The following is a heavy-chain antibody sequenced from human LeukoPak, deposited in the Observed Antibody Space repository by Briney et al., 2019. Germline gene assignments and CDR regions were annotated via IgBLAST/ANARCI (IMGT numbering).Heavy chain of an antibody. CDR1: GFTFSSYS. Sequence: GGSLRLSCAASGFTFSSYSMNWVRQAPGKGLEWVANIKGDGSEKNYVDSVKGRFTISRDNAEKSIYLEMNSLTADDTALYYCVQGGHFDFWGQGALVTVSS. CDR2: IKGDGSEK. V-gene: IGHV3-7*03. J-gene: IGHJ4*02. D-gene: IGHD3-16*01. CDR3: VQGGHFDF.